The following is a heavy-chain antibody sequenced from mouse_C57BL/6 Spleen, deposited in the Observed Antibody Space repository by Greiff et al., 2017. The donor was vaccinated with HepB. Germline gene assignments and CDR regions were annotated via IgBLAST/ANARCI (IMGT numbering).Heavy chain of an antibody. J-gene: IGHJ4*01. D-gene: IGHD2-5*01. CDR1: GYTFTSYW. CDR3: ARPAYYSNYDAMDY. Sequence: QVQLQQPGAELVKPGASVKLSCKASGYTFTSYWMHWVKQRPGQGLEWIGMIHPNSGSTNYNEKFKSKATLTVDKSSSTAYMQLSSLTSEDSAVYYCARPAYYSNYDAMDYWGQGTSVTVSS. CDR2: IHPNSGST. V-gene: IGHV1-64*01.